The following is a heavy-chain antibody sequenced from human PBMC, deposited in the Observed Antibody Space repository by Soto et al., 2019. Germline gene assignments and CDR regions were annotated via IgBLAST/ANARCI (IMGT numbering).Heavy chain of an antibody. CDR3: ARDFGCGGPYDAFDI. D-gene: IGHD2-15*01. CDR2: IYHSGST. CDR1: GGSISSGGYS. J-gene: IGHJ3*02. V-gene: IGHV4-30-2*01. Sequence: SETLSLTCAVSGGSISSGGYSWSWIRQPPGKGLEWIGYIYHSGSTYYNPSLKSRVTISVDRSKNQFSLKLSSVTAADTAVYYCARDFGCGGPYDAFDIWGQGTMVTVSS.